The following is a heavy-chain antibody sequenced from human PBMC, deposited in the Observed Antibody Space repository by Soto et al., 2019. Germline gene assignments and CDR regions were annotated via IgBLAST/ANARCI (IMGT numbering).Heavy chain of an antibody. CDR2: ISDDGSNK. Sequence: GGSLRLSCAASGFTFSSYGMHWVRQAPGKRLEWVAVISDDGSNKYNIAPMEGRFTISRDNSKNTLYLQMNSLRTEDTAVYYCAKGTGYTSGTNDAFDIWGQGTMVTVSS. CDR1: GFTFSSYG. J-gene: IGHJ3*02. D-gene: IGHD5-18*01. CDR3: AKGTGYTSGTNDAFDI. V-gene: IGHV3-30*18.